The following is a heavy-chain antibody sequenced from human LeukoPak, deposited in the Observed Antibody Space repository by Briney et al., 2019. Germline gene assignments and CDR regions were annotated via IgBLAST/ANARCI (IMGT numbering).Heavy chain of an antibody. CDR2: IIPIFGTA. J-gene: IGHJ5*02. Sequence: SVKVSCKASGGTFSSYANSWVRQAPGQGLEWMGGIIPIFGTANYAKKFLGRVTITADKSTSIDYMELSSLRSEETAVYYCARDLNSYRSGGSDWFDPWGQGTLVTVSS. V-gene: IGHV1-69*06. CDR3: ARDLNSYRSGGSDWFDP. D-gene: IGHD3-10*01. CDR1: GGTFSSYA.